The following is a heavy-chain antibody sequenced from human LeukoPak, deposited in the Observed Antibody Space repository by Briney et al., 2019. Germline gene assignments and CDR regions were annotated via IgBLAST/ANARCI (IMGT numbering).Heavy chain of an antibody. J-gene: IGHJ6*03. Sequence: SETLSLTCTVSGGSISSYYWSWIRQPPGKGLEWIGFIYYSGSTNYKPSLKSRVTISMDTSKNQFSLKLSSVAAADTAVYYCARRLRGGYGLYYYYYMDVWGKGTMVTVSS. CDR1: GGSISSYY. D-gene: IGHD5-12*01. CDR2: IYYSGST. CDR3: ARRLRGGYGLYYYYYMDV. V-gene: IGHV4-59*01.